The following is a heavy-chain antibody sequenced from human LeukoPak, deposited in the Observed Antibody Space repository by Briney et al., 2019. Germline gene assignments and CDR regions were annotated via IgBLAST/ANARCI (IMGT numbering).Heavy chain of an antibody. V-gene: IGHV4-34*01. Sequence: SETLSLTCAVYGGSFSGYYWSWIRQPPGKGLEWIWKINQSGSTNYNPSLKSRVTISVDTSKNQFSLKLSSVTAADTAVYYCASIGYCSGGSCYGVDYWGQGTLVTVSS. D-gene: IGHD2-15*01. J-gene: IGHJ4*02. CDR1: GGSFSGYY. CDR2: INQSGST. CDR3: ASIGYCSGGSCYGVDY.